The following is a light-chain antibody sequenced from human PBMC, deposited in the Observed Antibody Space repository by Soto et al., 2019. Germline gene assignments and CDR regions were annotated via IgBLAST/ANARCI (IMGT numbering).Light chain of an antibody. J-gene: IGLJ1*01. CDR2: EVS. Sequence: QSALTQPASVSGSPGQSITISCTGTSSDFGGYNYVSWYQQHPGKAPKLMISEVSNRPSGVSNRFSGSKSGNTASLTISGLQAEDEADYYCTSYTSSSTYVFGTGTKAPS. V-gene: IGLV2-14*01. CDR3: TSYTSSSTYV. CDR1: SSDFGGYNY.